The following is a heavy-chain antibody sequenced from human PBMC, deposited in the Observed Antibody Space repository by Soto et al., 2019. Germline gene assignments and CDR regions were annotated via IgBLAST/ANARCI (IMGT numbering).Heavy chain of an antibody. CDR3: ARDPHIVEANYFDY. V-gene: IGHV4-59*01. J-gene: IGHJ4*02. Sequence: SQTLSLTCTVSGGSISSYYWSWIRQPPGKGLERIWYIYDSGSTNYNPYLKSRVTISVEKSKNQSSLKLRSVTAADTAVYYCARDPHIVEANYFDYWGQGTLVTVSS. D-gene: IGHD1-26*01. CDR1: GGSISSYY. CDR2: IYDSGST.